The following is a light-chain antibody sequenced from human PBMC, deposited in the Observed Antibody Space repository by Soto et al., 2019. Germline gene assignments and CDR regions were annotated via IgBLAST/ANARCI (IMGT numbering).Light chain of an antibody. CDR1: QSISSW. CDR2: DAS. CDR3: QQYSSYATWT. J-gene: IGKJ1*01. V-gene: IGKV1-5*01. Sequence: DIQMTQSPSTLFASVGDRVTIPCRASQSISSWLAWYQQKPGKAPKLLIYDASSLESGVPSRFSGSGSGTEFTLTISSLQPDDSATYYCQQYSSYATWTFGQGTKV.